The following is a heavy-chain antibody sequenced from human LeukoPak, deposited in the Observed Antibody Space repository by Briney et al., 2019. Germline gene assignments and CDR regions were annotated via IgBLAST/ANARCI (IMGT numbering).Heavy chain of an antibody. J-gene: IGHJ4*02. V-gene: IGHV3-21*01. CDR1: GFTFSSYS. CDR2: ISSSSNYI. D-gene: IGHD4-23*01. CDR3: ARARQATVDFDY. Sequence: RGGSLRLSCAASGFTFSSYSMNWARQAPGKGLEWVSSISSSSNYIYYADSVKGRFTISRDNAKNSLYLQMNSLRAEDTAVYYCARARQATVDFDYWGQGTLVTVSS.